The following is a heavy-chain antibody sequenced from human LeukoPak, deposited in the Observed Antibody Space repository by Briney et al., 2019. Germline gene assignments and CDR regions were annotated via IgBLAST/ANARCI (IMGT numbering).Heavy chain of an antibody. D-gene: IGHD6-19*01. CDR1: GTTFPDHG. J-gene: IGHJ4*02. CDR2: INWDGGST. Sequence: PGGSLRLSCAAPGTTFPDHGMSWVRQAPGKGLEWVSGINWDGGSTGYGDSVKGRFTISRDNGKNSLYLQMNSLRAEDTALYYCARGDRSGWYFDDWGQGTLVTVSS. CDR3: ARGDRSGWYFDD. V-gene: IGHV3-20*04.